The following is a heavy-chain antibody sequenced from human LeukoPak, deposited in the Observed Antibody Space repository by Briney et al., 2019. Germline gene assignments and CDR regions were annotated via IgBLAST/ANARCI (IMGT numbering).Heavy chain of an antibody. J-gene: IGHJ6*02. Sequence: GGSLRLSCAASGFSFNGHWMHWARQLPGKGLVWVSRISPTGSTTSYADSVKGRFTISRDNAKNTLYLQMNSLRAEDTAVYHCARDAVDTANAVWGQGTTVTVSS. CDR1: GFSFNGHW. CDR2: ISPTGSTT. CDR3: ARDAVDTANAV. V-gene: IGHV3-74*01. D-gene: IGHD5-18*01.